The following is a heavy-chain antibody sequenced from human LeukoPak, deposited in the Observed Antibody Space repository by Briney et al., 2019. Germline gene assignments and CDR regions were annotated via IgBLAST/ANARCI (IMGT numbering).Heavy chain of an antibody. CDR3: ARARVPAAIHALDI. J-gene: IGHJ3*02. CDR1: GGTFSSYA. D-gene: IGHD2-2*01. CDR2: IIPIFGTA. Sequence: GASVKVSCKASGGTFSSYAISWVRQAPGQGLEWMGGIIPIFGTANYAQKFQGRVTITADESTSTAYMELSSLRSEDTAVYYCARARVPAAIHALDIWGQGTMVTVSS. V-gene: IGHV1-69*13.